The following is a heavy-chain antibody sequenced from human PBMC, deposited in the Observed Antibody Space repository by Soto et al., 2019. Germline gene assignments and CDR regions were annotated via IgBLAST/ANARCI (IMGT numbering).Heavy chain of an antibody. CDR1: VGTFSGYA. J-gene: IGHJ4*02. CDR3: ARDLYYYDSSGYYRSSGYFDY. V-gene: IGHV1-69*13. Sequence: SVKVSCKASVGTFSGYAISWVRQAPGQGLEWMGGIIPIFGTANYAQKFQGRVTITADESTSTAYMELSSLRSEDTAVYYCARDLYYYDSSGYYRSSGYFDYWGQGTLVTVSS. D-gene: IGHD3-22*01. CDR2: IIPIFGTA.